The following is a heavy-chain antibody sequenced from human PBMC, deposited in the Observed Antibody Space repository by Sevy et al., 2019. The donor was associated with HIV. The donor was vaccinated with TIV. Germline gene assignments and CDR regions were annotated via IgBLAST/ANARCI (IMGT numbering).Heavy chain of an antibody. CDR1: GITFSNAW. CDR3: NNDRGYCIDGVCGECFDS. CDR2: IKSKSEGATT. V-gene: IGHV3-15*01. D-gene: IGHD2-8*01. J-gene: IGHJ4*02. Sequence: GSLRLSCGASGITFSNAWMTWVRQAPGKGLEWVGRIKSKSEGATTDYAAPVKGRFTITRDDSTNTLYVQMNSLKSDDTAVYYCNNDRGYCIDGVCGECFDSWGQGTLVTVSS.